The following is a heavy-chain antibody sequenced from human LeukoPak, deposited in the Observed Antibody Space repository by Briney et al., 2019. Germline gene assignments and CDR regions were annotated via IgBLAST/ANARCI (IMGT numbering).Heavy chain of an antibody. V-gene: IGHV3-23*01. D-gene: IGHD4-17*01. CDR3: TKGDGDYLKYYYYYMDV. CDR1: GFTFNNYA. Sequence: PGGSLRLSCAASGFTFNNYAMSWVRQAPGKGLEWVSTMSGSGASTYYADSVRGRFTISRDNSKNTLYLQMNSLRAEDTAVYYCTKGDGDYLKYYYYYMDVWGKGTTVTVSS. J-gene: IGHJ6*03. CDR2: MSGSGAST.